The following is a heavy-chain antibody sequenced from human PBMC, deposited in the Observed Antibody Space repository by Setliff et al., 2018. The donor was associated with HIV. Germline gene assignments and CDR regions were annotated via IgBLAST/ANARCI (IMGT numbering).Heavy chain of an antibody. CDR1: GYAFADYS. V-gene: IGHV1-2*06. J-gene: IGHJ4*02. D-gene: IGHD6-13*01. CDR2: INPDSRGT. CDR3: ARGVKGIATTGKYYFDY. Sequence: ASVKVSCKTSGYAFADYSIHWVRQAPGQGLEWVGRINPDSRGTNYAQTFQGRVTMTRDTSVSTAYMELSRLKSDDTAVFYCARGVKGIATTGKYYFDYWGQGTLVTVSS.